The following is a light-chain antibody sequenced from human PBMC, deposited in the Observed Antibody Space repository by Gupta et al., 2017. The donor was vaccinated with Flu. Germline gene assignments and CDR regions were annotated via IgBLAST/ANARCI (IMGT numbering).Light chain of an antibody. CDR3: QQRSNWPPLT. Sequence: IVLTQSPATLSFSTGERATLHCRASQRVSSYLAWYQQKPGQAPRLLIYDASNRVTGIPARFSGSGSGTDVTLTISSREHEDFAVYYCQQRSNWPPLTFGGGTKVEIK. CDR2: DAS. J-gene: IGKJ4*01. V-gene: IGKV3-11*01. CDR1: QRVSSY.